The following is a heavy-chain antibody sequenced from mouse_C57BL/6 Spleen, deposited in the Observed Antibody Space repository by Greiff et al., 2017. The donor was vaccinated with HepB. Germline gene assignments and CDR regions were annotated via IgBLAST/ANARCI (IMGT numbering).Heavy chain of an antibody. CDR1: GYTFTNYW. J-gene: IGHJ4*01. CDR2: IYPGGGYT. Sequence: QVQLQQSGAELVRPGTSVKMSCKASGYTFTNYWIGWAKQRPGHGLEWIGDIYPGGGYTNYNEKFKGKATLTADKSSSTAYMQFSSLTSEDSAIYYCARENSAGYVGAMDYWGQGTSVTVSS. V-gene: IGHV1-63*01. D-gene: IGHD3-2*02. CDR3: ARENSAGYVGAMDY.